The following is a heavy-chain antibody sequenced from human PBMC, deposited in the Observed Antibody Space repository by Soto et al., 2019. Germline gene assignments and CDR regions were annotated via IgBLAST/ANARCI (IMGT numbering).Heavy chain of an antibody. V-gene: IGHV4-59*01. CDR1: GGSISSYY. D-gene: IGHD2-15*01. CDR3: ARGPYCSGGSCYSRWFDP. CDR2: IYYSGST. Sequence: QVQLQESGPGLVKPSETLSLTCTVSGGSISSYYWSWIRQPPGKGLEWIGYIYYSGSTNYNPSLKSRVTISVDTTKNQFSLKLSSVTAADTAVSDCARGPYCSGGSCYSRWFDPWGQGTLVTVSS. J-gene: IGHJ5*02.